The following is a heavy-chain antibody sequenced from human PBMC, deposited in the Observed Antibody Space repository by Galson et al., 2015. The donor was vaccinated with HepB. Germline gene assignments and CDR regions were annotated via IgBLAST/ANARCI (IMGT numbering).Heavy chain of an antibody. Sequence: QSGAEVKKPGESLRISCKGSGYSFTSYWISWVRQMPGKGLEWMGRIDPSDSYTNYSPSFQGHVTNSADKSISTAYLQWSSLKASDTAMYYCARARTQGYSGYDSQNTLDYWGQGTLVTVSS. CDR1: GYSFTSYW. D-gene: IGHD5-12*01. CDR2: IDPSDSYT. CDR3: ARARTQGYSGYDSQNTLDY. V-gene: IGHV5-10-1*01. J-gene: IGHJ4*02.